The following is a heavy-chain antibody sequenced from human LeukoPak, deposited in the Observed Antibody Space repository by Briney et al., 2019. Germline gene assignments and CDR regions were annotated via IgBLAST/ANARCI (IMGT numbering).Heavy chain of an antibody. D-gene: IGHD5-18*01. Sequence: SETPSLTCGVSDYSISSDYYWGWIRQPPGKGLEWIGSIYHSGTAYYNPSLNSRVTISVDTSKNQFSLKLNSVTAADTAVYYCARVWGYTYGYFDYWGQGTLVTVSS. CDR3: ARVWGYTYGYFDY. J-gene: IGHJ4*02. V-gene: IGHV4-38-2*01. CDR1: DYSISSDYY. CDR2: IYHSGTA.